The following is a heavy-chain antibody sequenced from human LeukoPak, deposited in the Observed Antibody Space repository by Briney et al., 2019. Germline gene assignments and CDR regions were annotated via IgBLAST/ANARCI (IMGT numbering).Heavy chain of an antibody. V-gene: IGHV3-23*01. CDR3: AKGFSVTMGA. J-gene: IGHJ5*02. Sequence: GGSLRLSCAASGFTFNTYAMSWVRQAPGKGLEWVSGMSGSGGSISYADSVKGRFTISRDNSKNTLCLHMNSLRAEDTAVYYCAKGFSVTMGAWGQGTLVTVSA. D-gene: IGHD4-17*01. CDR1: GFTFNTYA. CDR2: MSGSGGSI.